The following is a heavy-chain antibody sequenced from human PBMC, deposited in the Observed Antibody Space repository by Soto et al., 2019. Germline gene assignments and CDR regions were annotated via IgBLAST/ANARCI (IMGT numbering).Heavy chain of an antibody. D-gene: IGHD6-19*01. V-gene: IGHV3-23*01. CDR2: ISSASGST. Sequence: GGSLRLSCAASGCTFSKYAMSRVRQAPGKGLEWVSSISSASGSTYYADSVKGRFTISRDNSKNTLYLRMNSLRVDDTAVYYCAKNPTSSGRYYFESWGQGA. CDR1: GCTFSKYA. J-gene: IGHJ4*02. CDR3: AKNPTSSGRYYFES.